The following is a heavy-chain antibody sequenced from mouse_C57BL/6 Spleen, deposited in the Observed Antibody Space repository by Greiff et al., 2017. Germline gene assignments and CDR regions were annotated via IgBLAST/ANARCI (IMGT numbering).Heavy chain of an antibody. CDR2: IHPSDSDT. D-gene: IGHD2-12*01. Sequence: QVQLQQPGAELVKPGASVKVSCKASGYTFTSYWMHWVKQRPGQGLEWIGRIHPSDSDTNYNQKFKGKATLTVDKSSSTAYMQLSSLTSEDSAVYYCAIVYSNDSAWFAYWGQGTLVTVSA. V-gene: IGHV1-74*01. J-gene: IGHJ3*01. CDR3: AIVYSNDSAWFAY. CDR1: GYTFTSYW.